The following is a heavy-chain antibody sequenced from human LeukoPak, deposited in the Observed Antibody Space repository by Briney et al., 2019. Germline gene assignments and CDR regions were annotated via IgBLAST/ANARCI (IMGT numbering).Heavy chain of an antibody. CDR1: GYTFPNYY. D-gene: IGHD1-14*01. V-gene: IGHV1-46*01. Sequence: ASVKVSCKASGYTFPNYYVHWVRQAPGQGLEWMGIINPSGGSTNYAQKFQGKVTLTRDTSTSTVYMELSSLRSEDTAVYYCARDLYKGDPWGQGTLVTVSS. CDR3: ARDLYKGDP. CDR2: INPSGGST. J-gene: IGHJ5*02.